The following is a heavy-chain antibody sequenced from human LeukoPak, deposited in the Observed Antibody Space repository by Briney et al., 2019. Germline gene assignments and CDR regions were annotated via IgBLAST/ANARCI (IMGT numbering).Heavy chain of an antibody. D-gene: IGHD4-17*01. CDR1: GGSISSSSYY. J-gene: IGHJ5*02. CDR2: IYYSGST. V-gene: IGHV4-39*07. Sequence: PSETLSLTCTVSGGSISSSSYYWGWIRQPPGKGLEWIGSIYYSGSTYYNPSLKSRVTISVDKSKNQFSLKLSSVTAADTAVYYCARAPTGDNWFDPWGQGTLVTVSS. CDR3: ARAPTGDNWFDP.